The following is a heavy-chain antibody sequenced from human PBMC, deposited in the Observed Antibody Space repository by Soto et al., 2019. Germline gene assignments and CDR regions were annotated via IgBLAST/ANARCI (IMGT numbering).Heavy chain of an antibody. CDR1: GYSFSSYW. CDR3: ARRASSSVTTPYGMDV. D-gene: IGHD6-6*01. Sequence: GESLKISCRGSGYSFSSYWIAWVRQMPGKGLEWMGITYPGDSDTRYSPSFQGQVTTSADKSVSTAYLQWSSLKASDTAMYYCARRASSSVTTPYGMDVWGQGTTVTVSS. V-gene: IGHV5-51*01. J-gene: IGHJ6*02. CDR2: TYPGDSDT.